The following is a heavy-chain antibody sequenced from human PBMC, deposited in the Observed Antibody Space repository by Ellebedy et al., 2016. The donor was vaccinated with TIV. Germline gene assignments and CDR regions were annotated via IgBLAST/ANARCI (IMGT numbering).Heavy chain of an antibody. CDR1: GYTFSGYC. CDR2: INPNNGYT. CDR3: ARVALGAFDI. Sequence: ASVKVSCKASGYTFSGYCIHWVRQAPGQGLEWMGWINPNNGYTNYAQKFQGRITMTRDTSISTAYMELRRLRSDDTAVYFCARVALGAFDIWGQGTMVTVSS. J-gene: IGHJ3*02. V-gene: IGHV1-2*02.